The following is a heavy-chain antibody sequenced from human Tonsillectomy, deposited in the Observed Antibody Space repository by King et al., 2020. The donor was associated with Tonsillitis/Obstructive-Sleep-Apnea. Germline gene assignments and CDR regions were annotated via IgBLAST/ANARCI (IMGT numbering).Heavy chain of an antibody. CDR1: GYSFTDYY. D-gene: IGHD6-19*01. CDR2: INPNSGAT. Sequence: VQLVESGAEVKKPGASVKVSCKASGYSFTDYYIHWVRQAPGQGLEWMGRINPNSGATNYALRFQDGVTMTRDTSITSVYMELSRLRSDDTALYYCARAVGNGWYQFDYWGQETLVTVSS. CDR3: ARAVGNGWYQFDY. J-gene: IGHJ4*02. V-gene: IGHV1-2*06.